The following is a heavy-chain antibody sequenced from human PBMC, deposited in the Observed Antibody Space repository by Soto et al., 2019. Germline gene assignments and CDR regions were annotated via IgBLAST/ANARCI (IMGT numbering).Heavy chain of an antibody. D-gene: IGHD3-3*02. Sequence: GGSLRVSCAASGLTFDDYGMHWVRKATGKGLEWVSGISWNSGSIGYADSVKGRFTISRDNAKNSLYLQMNSLRAEDTALYYCAKDSSIWGIYYMDVWGKGTTVTVSS. V-gene: IGHV3-9*01. CDR3: AKDSSIWGIYYMDV. CDR1: GLTFDDYG. J-gene: IGHJ6*03. CDR2: ISWNSGSI.